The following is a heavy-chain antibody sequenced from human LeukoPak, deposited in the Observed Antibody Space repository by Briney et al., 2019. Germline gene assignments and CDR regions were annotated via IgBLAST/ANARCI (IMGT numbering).Heavy chain of an antibody. V-gene: IGHV3-23*01. Sequence: ETLSLTCAVYGGSFSGYYWSWLRQPPGKGLEEVSAISGSGGSTYYADSVKGRFTISRDNSKNTLYLQMNSLRAEDTAVYYCAKVLGYSSGSDYWGQGTLVTVSS. CDR1: GGSFSGYY. CDR3: AKVLGYSSGSDY. CDR2: ISGSGGST. J-gene: IGHJ4*02. D-gene: IGHD5-18*01.